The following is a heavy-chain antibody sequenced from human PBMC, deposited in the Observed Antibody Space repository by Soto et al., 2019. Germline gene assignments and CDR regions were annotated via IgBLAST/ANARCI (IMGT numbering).Heavy chain of an antibody. Sequence: PSETLSLTGVVCDGSISTYYWWTWVRQPPGKGLEWIGKMFHNVGADYSPSLKSRVTISADSSKNHFSLRLTAVTAADTAVYYCETGNVDSMLEYWGQGTQVTVCS. J-gene: IGHJ4*02. CDR2: MFHNVGA. V-gene: IGHV4-4*02. CDR3: ETGNVDSMLEY. CDR1: DGSISTYYW. D-gene: IGHD2-21*01.